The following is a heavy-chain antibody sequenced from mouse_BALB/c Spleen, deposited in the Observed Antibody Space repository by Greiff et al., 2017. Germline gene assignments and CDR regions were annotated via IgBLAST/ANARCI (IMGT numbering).Heavy chain of an antibody. CDR1: GYTFTSYW. V-gene: IGHV1S127*01. J-gene: IGHJ1*01. Sequence: QVHVKQSGPELVRPGASVKMSCKASGYTFTSYWMHWVKQRPGQGLEWIGMIDPSNSETRLNQKFKDKATLNVDKSSNTAYMQLSSLASEDSAVYYCARGGNYGIDWYFDVWGAGTTVTVSS. CDR2: IDPSNSET. D-gene: IGHD2-1*01. CDR3: ARGGNYGIDWYFDV.